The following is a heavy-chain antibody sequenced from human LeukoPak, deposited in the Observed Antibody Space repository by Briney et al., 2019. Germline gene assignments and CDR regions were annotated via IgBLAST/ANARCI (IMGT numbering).Heavy chain of an antibody. J-gene: IGHJ4*02. CDR1: AGSISSYY. D-gene: IGHD3-22*01. CDR3: ARHSPAPAIVVAAQGGFDY. CDR2: IYYSGST. V-gene: IGHV4-59*08. Sequence: SETLSLTCTVSAGSISSYYWSWIRQPPGKGLKWIVYIYYSGSTNYNPSLKSRVTISVDTSKNQFSLKLSSVTAADTAVYYCARHSPAPAIVVAAQGGFDYWGQGTLVTVSS.